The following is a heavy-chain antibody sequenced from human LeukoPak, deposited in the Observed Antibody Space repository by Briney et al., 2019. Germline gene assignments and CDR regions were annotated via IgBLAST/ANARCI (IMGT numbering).Heavy chain of an antibody. D-gene: IGHD6-13*01. CDR1: GFTFSSYW. Sequence: GGSLRLSCAASGFTFSSYWMSWVRQAPGKGLEWVANIKQDGSEKYYVDSVKGRFTISRDNAKNSLYLQMNSLRAEDTAVYYCARDGGISLGFRPPKLGFDYWGQGTLVTVSS. J-gene: IGHJ4*02. V-gene: IGHV3-7*01. CDR2: IKQDGSEK. CDR3: ARDGGISLGFRPPKLGFDY.